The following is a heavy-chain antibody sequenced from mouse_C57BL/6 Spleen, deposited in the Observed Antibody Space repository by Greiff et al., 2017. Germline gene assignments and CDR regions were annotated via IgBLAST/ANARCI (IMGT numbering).Heavy chain of an antibody. CDR3: ARDLSGDGYFDV. CDR1: GFTFSDYY. V-gene: IGHV5-16*01. J-gene: IGHJ1*03. D-gene: IGHD3-3*01. Sequence: EVHLVESEGGLVQPGSSMKLSCTASGFTFSDYYMAWVRQVPEKGLEWVANINYDGSSTYYLDSLKSRFIISRDNAKNILYLQMSSLKSEDTATYYCARDLSGDGYFDVWGTGTTVTVSS. CDR2: INYDGSST.